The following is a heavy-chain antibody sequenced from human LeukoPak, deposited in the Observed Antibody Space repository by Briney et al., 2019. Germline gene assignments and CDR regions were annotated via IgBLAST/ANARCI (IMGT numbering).Heavy chain of an antibody. Sequence: PGESLRLSCTGSGFTLSSYAMNWVRRAPGQGLERVSSISSSSSDIYYTDSVKGRFTISRDSAKNSLYLQMNSLRAEDTAVYYCVTDYGGSSGAFDIWGQGTMVTVSS. J-gene: IGHJ3*02. V-gene: IGHV3-21*01. CDR2: ISSSSSDI. CDR1: GFTLSSYA. D-gene: IGHD4-23*01. CDR3: VTDYGGSSGAFDI.